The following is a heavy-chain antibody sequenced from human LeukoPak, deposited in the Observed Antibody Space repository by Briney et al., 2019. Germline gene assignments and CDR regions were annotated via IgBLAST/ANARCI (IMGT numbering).Heavy chain of an antibody. J-gene: IGHJ4*02. CDR3: ARISTAVAGADY. CDR2: IKKDGSEK. D-gene: IGHD6-19*01. Sequence: GSLRLSCGAYGFTFSSSWMSWVRQAPGKGLEWVANIKKDGSEKYYVDSVKGRFTISRDNTKNSLYLQMDSLRAEDTAVYYCARISTAVAGADYWGQGTLVTVSS. CDR1: GFTFSSSW. V-gene: IGHV3-7*01.